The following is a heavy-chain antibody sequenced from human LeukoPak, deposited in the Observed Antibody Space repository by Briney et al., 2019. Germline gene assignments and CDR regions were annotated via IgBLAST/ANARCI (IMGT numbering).Heavy chain of an antibody. CDR1: GFIFDDYA. Sequence: GGSLRLSCAASGFIFDDYAMHWVRQAPGKGLEWVSGISWNSGSIAYADSVKGRFTISRDNSKNTLYLQMNSLRAEDTAVYYCAKDPNYYDSSGFMDVWGKGTTVTVSS. CDR2: ISWNSGSI. CDR3: AKDPNYYDSSGFMDV. J-gene: IGHJ6*03. V-gene: IGHV3-9*01. D-gene: IGHD3-22*01.